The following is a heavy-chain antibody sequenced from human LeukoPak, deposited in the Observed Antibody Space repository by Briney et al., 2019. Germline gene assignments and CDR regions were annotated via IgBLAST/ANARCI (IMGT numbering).Heavy chain of an antibody. CDR2: ISNSGKYM. CDR1: GLTISSYS. V-gene: IGHV3-21*06. CDR3: ARDGGSGFHDY. J-gene: IGHJ4*02. Sequence: PGGSLRLSCTASGLTISSYSMNWVRQAPGKGLEWVSSISNSGKYMYYTDSVKGRSTISRDSAKNSLYLQMNSLRAEDTAVYYCARDGGSGFHDYWGQGTLVTVSS. D-gene: IGHD3-10*01.